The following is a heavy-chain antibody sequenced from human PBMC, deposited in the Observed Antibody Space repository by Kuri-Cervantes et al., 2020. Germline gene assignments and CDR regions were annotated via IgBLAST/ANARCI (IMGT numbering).Heavy chain of an antibody. CDR2: INPSGGST. Sequence: ASVKVSCKASGYTFTSYDINWVRQATGQGLEWMGIINPSGGSTSYAQKFQGRVTMTRDTSTSTVYMELSSLRSEDTAVYYCAREPPQEYSYGSANWFDPWGQGTLVTVSS. V-gene: IGHV1-46*01. CDR3: AREPPQEYSYGSANWFDP. J-gene: IGHJ5*02. CDR1: GYTFTSYD. D-gene: IGHD5-18*01.